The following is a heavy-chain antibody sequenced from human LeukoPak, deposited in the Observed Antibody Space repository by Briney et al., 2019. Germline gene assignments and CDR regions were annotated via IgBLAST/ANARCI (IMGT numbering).Heavy chain of an antibody. V-gene: IGHV5-51*01. CDR1: GYSFTSYW. CDR2: IYAADSDT. Sequence: GESLKISCKGSGYSFTSYWIGWVRQMPGKGLEWMGIIYAADSDTRYSPSFQGQVTLSADNSISTAYLQWSSLKASDSAMYYCARTNYGSGSSYKGWFDPWGQGTLVTVSS. D-gene: IGHD3-10*01. CDR3: ARTNYGSGSSYKGWFDP. J-gene: IGHJ5*02.